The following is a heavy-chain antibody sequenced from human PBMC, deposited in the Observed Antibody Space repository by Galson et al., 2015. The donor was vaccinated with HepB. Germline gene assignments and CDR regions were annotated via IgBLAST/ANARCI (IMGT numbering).Heavy chain of an antibody. CDR1: GGTFSSYA. J-gene: IGHJ6*02. CDR3: ARDLRRGFYYGSGSYHLSHQESQRIYYYYGMDV. D-gene: IGHD3-10*01. CDR2: IIPILGIA. Sequence: SVKVSCKASGGTFSSYAISWVRQAPGQGLEWMGRIIPILGIANYAQKFQGRVTITADKSTSTAYMELSSLRSEDTAVYYCARDLRRGFYYGSGSYHLSHQESQRIYYYYGMDVWGQGTTVTVSS. V-gene: IGHV1-69*04.